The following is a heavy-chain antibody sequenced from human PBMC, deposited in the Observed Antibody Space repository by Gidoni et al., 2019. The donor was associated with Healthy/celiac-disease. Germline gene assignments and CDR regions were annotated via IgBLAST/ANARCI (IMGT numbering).Heavy chain of an antibody. Sequence: VQLVQSGAEVKQPGESLRLSCKGSVYSFTSYWISWVRQMPGKGLEWMGRIVPSDSYTNYSPSFQCHVTISADKSISTAYLQWSSLKASDTAMYYCARLPHGSGYWFDPWGQGTLVTVSS. CDR3: ARLPHGSGYWFDP. D-gene: IGHD3-10*01. V-gene: IGHV5-10-1*01. CDR2: IVPSDSYT. J-gene: IGHJ5*02. CDR1: VYSFTSYW.